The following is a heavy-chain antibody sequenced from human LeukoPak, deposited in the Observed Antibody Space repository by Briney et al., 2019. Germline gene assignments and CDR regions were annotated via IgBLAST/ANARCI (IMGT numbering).Heavy chain of an antibody. V-gene: IGHV4-59*01. CDR1: GGSISSYY. Sequence: SETLSLTCTVSGGSISSYYWSWIRQPPGKGLEWIGYIYYSGSTNFNPSLKSRVTISVDTSKNQFSLKLSSVTAADTAVYYCARVWSSGWPDYWGQGTLVTVSS. CDR3: ARVWSSGWPDY. J-gene: IGHJ4*02. CDR2: IYYSGST. D-gene: IGHD6-19*01.